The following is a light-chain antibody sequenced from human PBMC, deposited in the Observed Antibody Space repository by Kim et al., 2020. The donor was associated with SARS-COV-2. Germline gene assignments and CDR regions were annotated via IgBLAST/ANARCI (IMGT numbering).Light chain of an antibody. Sequence: DIQMTQSPSSLSASVGDRITMTCRASQGINNYVAWFQQRPGKAPTSLIYVASNLQSGVPSKFSGSGFGTDFTLTITNLQPEDFATYYCQQYNGYPYTFGQGTKLEI. CDR1: QGINNY. CDR3: QQYNGYPYT. J-gene: IGKJ2*01. V-gene: IGKV1-16*02. CDR2: VAS.